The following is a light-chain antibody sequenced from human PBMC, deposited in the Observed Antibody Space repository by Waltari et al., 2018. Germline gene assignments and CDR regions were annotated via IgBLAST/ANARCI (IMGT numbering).Light chain of an antibody. CDR2: QVS. CDR1: QSLLYRDGNTY. J-gene: IGKJ1*01. Sequence: DVVMTQSPLSLAATLGQPASISCRSSQSLLYRDGNTYLNWFHQRPGQSPRRLLYQVSNRDSGVPSRFSGSGSGTDFTLTISRVEAEDVGIFFCMQGTQWPGTFGQGTKVEIK. V-gene: IGKV2-30*01. CDR3: MQGTQWPGT.